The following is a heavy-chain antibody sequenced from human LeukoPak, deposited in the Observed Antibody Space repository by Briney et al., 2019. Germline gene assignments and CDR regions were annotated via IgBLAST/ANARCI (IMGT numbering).Heavy chain of an antibody. V-gene: IGHV1-46*01. CDR1: GYTFTNSY. D-gene: IGHD6-6*01. CDR3: ARVYSSSWSDWFDP. CDR2: INPDGGNT. Sequence: ASVKVSCKASGYTFTNSYIHWVRQAPGQVLEWMGLINPDGGNTNYAQNFQGRVTLTRDTSTSTVYMELSSLRSEDTAVYYCARVYSSSWSDWFDPWGQGTLVTVSS. J-gene: IGHJ5*02.